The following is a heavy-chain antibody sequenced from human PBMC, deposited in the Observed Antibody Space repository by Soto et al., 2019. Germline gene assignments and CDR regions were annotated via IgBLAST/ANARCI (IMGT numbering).Heavy chain of an antibody. J-gene: IGHJ4*02. CDR2: IYYSGST. CDR1: GGSISSSSYY. V-gene: IGHV4-39*01. CDR3: ASLRKKTPYYYDSSGYPTPLYYFDY. Sequence: PSETLSLTCTVSGGSISSSSYYWGWIRQPPGKGLEWIGSIYYSGSTYYNPSLKSRVTISVDTSKNQFSLKLSSVTAADTAVYYCASLRKKTPYYYDSSGYPTPLYYFDYWGQGTLVTVSS. D-gene: IGHD3-22*01.